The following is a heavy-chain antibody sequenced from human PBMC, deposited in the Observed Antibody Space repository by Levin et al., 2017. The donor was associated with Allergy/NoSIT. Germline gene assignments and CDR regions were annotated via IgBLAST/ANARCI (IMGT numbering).Heavy chain of an antibody. D-gene: IGHD1-1*01. CDR2: IKQDGSEK. CDR1: GFTFSTSW. V-gene: IGHV3-7*01. CDR3: ARDSWRSYDY. Sequence: SCAASGFTFSTSWMGWVRQAPGKGLECVAIIKQDGSEKYYVDSVKGRFTISRDNAKNSLDLQMNGLIPDDTAVYYCARDSWRSYDYWGQGTVVTVTS. J-gene: IGHJ4*02.